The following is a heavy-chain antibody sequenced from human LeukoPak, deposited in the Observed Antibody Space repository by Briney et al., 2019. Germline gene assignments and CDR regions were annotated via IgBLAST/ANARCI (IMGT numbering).Heavy chain of an antibody. CDR1: GGSFSGYY. D-gene: IGHD3-22*01. CDR3: ARGRGYYDSSGYYWGNWFDP. J-gene: IGHJ5*02. CDR2: INPGGNT. Sequence: SETLSLTCAVYGGSFSGYYWSWIRQPPGKGLEWIGEINPGGNTNYNPSLKSRVTISVDTSKNLFSLKLTSVTAADTAVYYCARGRGYYDSSGYYWGNWFDPWGQGTLVTVSS. V-gene: IGHV4-34*01.